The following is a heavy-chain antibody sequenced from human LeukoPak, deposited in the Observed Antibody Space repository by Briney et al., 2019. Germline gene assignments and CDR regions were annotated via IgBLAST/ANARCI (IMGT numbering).Heavy chain of an antibody. Sequence: GGSLRLSCAASGFTVSSNYMSWVRQAPRKGLDWVSVIYSGGSTYYADSVKGRFTISRDNSKNTLYLQMNSLRAEDPAVYYCARAYSSSFNFDYWGQGTLVTVSS. CDR2: IYSGGST. V-gene: IGHV3-66*01. D-gene: IGHD6-6*01. CDR3: ARAYSSSFNFDY. CDR1: GFTVSSNY. J-gene: IGHJ4*02.